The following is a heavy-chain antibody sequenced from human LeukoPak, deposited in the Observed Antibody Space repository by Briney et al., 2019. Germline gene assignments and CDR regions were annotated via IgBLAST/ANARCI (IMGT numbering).Heavy chain of an antibody. CDR2: ISYDGSNK. V-gene: IGHV3-30*18. D-gene: IGHD5-18*01. CDR1: GFTFSSYG. J-gene: IGHJ3*02. Sequence: GRSLRLSCAASGFTFSSYGMHWVRQAPGKGLEWVAVISYDGSNKYYADSVKGRFTISRDNSKNTLYLQMNSLRAEDTAVYYCAKELYSCGEGSFDIWGQGTMVTVSS. CDR3: AKELYSCGEGSFDI.